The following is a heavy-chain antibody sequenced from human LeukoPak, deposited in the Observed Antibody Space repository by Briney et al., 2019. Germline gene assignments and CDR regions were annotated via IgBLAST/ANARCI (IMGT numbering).Heavy chain of an antibody. CDR1: GYSISSGYY. V-gene: IGHV4-38-2*02. D-gene: IGHD6-6*01. CDR2: IYHSGST. CDR3: ASPSIAARVDY. Sequence: KPSETLSLTCTVSGYSISSGYYWGWIRQPPGKGLEWIGSIYHSGSTYYNPSLKSRVTISVDTSKNQFSLKLSSVTAADTAVYDCASPSIAARVDYWGQGTLVTVSS. J-gene: IGHJ4*02.